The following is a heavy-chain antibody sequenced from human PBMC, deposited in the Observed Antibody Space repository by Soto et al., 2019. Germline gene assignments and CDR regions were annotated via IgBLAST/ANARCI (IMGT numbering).Heavy chain of an antibody. CDR3: AKDYYGSLTGMDV. V-gene: IGHV3-9*01. CDR1: GFTLDDYA. D-gene: IGHD3-10*01. J-gene: IGHJ6*02. Sequence: PXGSLRLTCAASGFTLDDYAMHWVRQAPGKGLEWVSGISWNSGSIGYADSVKGRFTISRDNAKNSLYLQMNSLRAEDTALYYCAKDYYGSLTGMDVWGQGTTVTVSS. CDR2: ISWNSGSI.